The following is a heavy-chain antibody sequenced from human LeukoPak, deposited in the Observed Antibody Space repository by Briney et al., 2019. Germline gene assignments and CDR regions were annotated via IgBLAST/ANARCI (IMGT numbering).Heavy chain of an antibody. CDR2: IYYSGST. Sequence: SETLSLTCSVSGGSISGYYWSWIRQSPGKGRVWIGYIYYSGSTNYNPSFKSRVTISADMSKNQFSLKLNSVTAADTALYYCARHFTYYYDSSGYPRDIFDIWGQGTMVTVSS. J-gene: IGHJ3*02. CDR3: ARHFTYYYDSSGYPRDIFDI. V-gene: IGHV4-59*08. D-gene: IGHD3-22*01. CDR1: GGSISGYY.